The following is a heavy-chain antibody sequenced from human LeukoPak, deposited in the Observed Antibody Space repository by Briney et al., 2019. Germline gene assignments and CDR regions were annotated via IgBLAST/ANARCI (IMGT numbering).Heavy chain of an antibody. D-gene: IGHD3-3*01. V-gene: IGHV5-51*01. J-gene: IGHJ3*02. Sequence: GESLKISCKGSGYSFTSYWNGWVRQMPGEGLEWMGIIYPGDSDTRYSPSFQGQVTISADKSISTAYLQWSSLKASDTAMYYCARHQYYDFWGGRCDAFDIWGQGKMVTVSS. CDR1: GYSFTSYW. CDR3: ARHQYYDFWGGRCDAFDI. CDR2: IYPGDSDT.